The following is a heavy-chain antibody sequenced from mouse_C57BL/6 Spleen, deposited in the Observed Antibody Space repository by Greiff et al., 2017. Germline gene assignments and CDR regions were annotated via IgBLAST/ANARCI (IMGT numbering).Heavy chain of an antibody. J-gene: IGHJ4*01. CDR1: GFSFNTYA. D-gene: IGHD2-5*01. Sequence: GGGLVQPKGSLKLSCAASGFSFNTYAMNWVRQAPGKGLEWVARIRSKSNNYATYYADSVKDRFTISRDDSESMLYLQMNNLKTEDTAMYYCVRHPYYSIPYAMDYGGQGTSVTVSS. V-gene: IGHV10-1*01. CDR3: VRHPYYSIPYAMDY. CDR2: IRSKSNNYAT.